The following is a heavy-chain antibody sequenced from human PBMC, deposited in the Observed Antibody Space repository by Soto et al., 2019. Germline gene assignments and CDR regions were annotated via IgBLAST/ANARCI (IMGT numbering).Heavy chain of an antibody. CDR1: GFTFSSYS. CDR3: ARADLIQGYCSSTSCYGIDY. Sequence: GGSLRLSCAASGFTFSSYSMNWVRQAPGKGLEWVSSISSSSSYIYYADSVKGRFTISRDNAKNSLYLQMNSLRAEDTAVYYCARADLIQGYCSSTSCYGIDYWGQGTLVTVSS. CDR2: ISSSSSYI. J-gene: IGHJ4*02. V-gene: IGHV3-21*01. D-gene: IGHD2-2*01.